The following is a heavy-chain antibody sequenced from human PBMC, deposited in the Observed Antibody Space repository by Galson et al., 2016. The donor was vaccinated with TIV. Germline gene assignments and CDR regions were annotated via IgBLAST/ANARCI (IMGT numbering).Heavy chain of an antibody. CDR3: VKEPFSTVLYGFDN. D-gene: IGHD2/OR15-2a*01. Sequence: SLRLSCAASGFNFRNYAMDWVRQPPGKGLEWVSGITGSGGSTEYGVSVKGRFIVSRDNSKKTMYLQLNSLRADDTALYYCVKEPFSTVLYGFDNWGQGTMVTVPS. V-gene: IGHV3-23*01. J-gene: IGHJ3*02. CDR2: ITGSGGST. CDR1: GFNFRNYA.